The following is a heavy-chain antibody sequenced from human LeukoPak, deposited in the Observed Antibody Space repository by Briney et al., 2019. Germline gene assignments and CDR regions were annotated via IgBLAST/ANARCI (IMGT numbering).Heavy chain of an antibody. V-gene: IGHV3-9*01. J-gene: IGHJ4*02. CDR3: AKEYSGSYYIDY. Sequence: GRSLRLSCAASGFTFDDYAMHWVRQAPGKGLEWVSGISWNSGSIGYADSVKGRFTISRDNAKNSPYLQMNSLRAEDTALYYCAKEYSGSYYIDYWGQGTLVTVSS. CDR2: ISWNSGSI. CDR1: GFTFDDYA. D-gene: IGHD1-26*01.